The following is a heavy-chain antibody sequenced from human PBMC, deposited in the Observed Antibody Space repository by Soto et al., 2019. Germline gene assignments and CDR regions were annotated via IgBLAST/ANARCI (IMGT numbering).Heavy chain of an antibody. CDR3: ARQLSHICDS. J-gene: IGHJ4*02. D-gene: IGHD3-3*02. CDR1: GYKFGSAW. V-gene: IGHV5-51*01. Sequence: GESLKISCKGVGYKFGSAWIGWVRQMPGKGLEWMGIIKPGTSDIRYSPSCRGHVTISADEAVSTAYLQWSSLKASDAAMYYCARQLSHICDSWGQGTLVTVSS. CDR2: IKPGTSDI.